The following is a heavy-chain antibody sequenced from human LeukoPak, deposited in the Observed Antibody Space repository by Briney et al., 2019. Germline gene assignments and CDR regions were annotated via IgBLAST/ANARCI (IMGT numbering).Heavy chain of an antibody. J-gene: IGHJ4*02. Sequence: GGSLRLSCAASGFTFCSYAMSCVRQAPGEGLECVSAISGGGGSTYYAHSVGGRVTLSRENSKNTLYLQINSLRAEDTAVYYCAKVMVRGVIRFDYRGQGTLVTVSS. CDR2: ISGGGGST. V-gene: IGHV3-23*01. CDR3: AKVMVRGVIRFDY. D-gene: IGHD3-10*01. CDR1: GFTFCSYA.